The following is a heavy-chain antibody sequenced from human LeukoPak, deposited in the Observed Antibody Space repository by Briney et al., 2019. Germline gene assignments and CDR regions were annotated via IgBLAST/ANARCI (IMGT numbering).Heavy chain of an antibody. Sequence: SETLSLTCTVSGGSISSSRYYWGWIRQPPGKGLEWIGSIHYSGSTYYNPSLKSRVTVSVDTSENQFSLKLSSVAAADTAVYFCVRTRLSDRIVPAAERADDACDMWGQGTMVTVSS. CDR1: GGSISSSRYY. CDR3: VRTRLSDRIVPAAERADDACDM. V-gene: IGHV4-39*07. J-gene: IGHJ3*02. D-gene: IGHD2-2*01. CDR2: IHYSGST.